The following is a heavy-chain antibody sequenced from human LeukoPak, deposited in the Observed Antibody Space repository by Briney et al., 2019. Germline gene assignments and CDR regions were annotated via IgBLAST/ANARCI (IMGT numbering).Heavy chain of an antibody. D-gene: IGHD6-25*01. CDR2: ISDRGVYT. CDR1: GLTFSSSF. J-gene: IGHJ4*02. V-gene: IGHV3-23*01. Sequence: GGSLRLSCTASGLTFSSSFMSWVRQAPGKGLEWVSTISDRGVYTHYADSVKGRFTISRDNPKNTLYLQLKSLRVEDTAVYYCANHPGAAPAFQYWGQGSLVTVSS. CDR3: ANHPGAAPAFQY.